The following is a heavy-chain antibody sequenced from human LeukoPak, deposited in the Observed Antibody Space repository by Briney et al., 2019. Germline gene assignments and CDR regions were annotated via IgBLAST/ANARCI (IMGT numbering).Heavy chain of an antibody. CDR3: ARDRITIFGVVITKLDY. Sequence: ASVKVSCKASGYTFTSYAMHWVRQAPGQRLEWMGWINAGNGNTKYSQKFQGRVTITRDTSASTAYMELSSLRSEDTAVYYCARDRITIFGVVITKLDYWGQGTLDTVSS. CDR1: GYTFTSYA. CDR2: INAGNGNT. J-gene: IGHJ4*02. V-gene: IGHV1-3*01. D-gene: IGHD3-3*01.